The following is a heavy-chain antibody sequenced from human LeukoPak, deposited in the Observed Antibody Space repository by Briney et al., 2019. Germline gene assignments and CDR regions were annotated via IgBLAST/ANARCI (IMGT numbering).Heavy chain of an antibody. Sequence: GRSLRLSCSVSGFSFGDFALSWVRQAPGKGLEWIGLIRSQSYGEMTYYAASVKGRFSPSRDNSKSIAYLRMSSLKTEDTAVYYCSLWREDLTGYSPLDFWGQGTLVSVSS. CDR1: GFSFGDFA. CDR2: IRSQSYGEMT. V-gene: IGHV3-49*04. J-gene: IGHJ4*02. CDR3: SLWREDLTGYSPLDF. D-gene: IGHD3-22*01.